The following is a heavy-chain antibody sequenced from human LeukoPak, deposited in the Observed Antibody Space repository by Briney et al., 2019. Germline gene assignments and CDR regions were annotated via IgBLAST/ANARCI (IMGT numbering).Heavy chain of an antibody. CDR3: ARPRTY. CDR2: IKQDGSEK. V-gene: IGHV3-7*02. CDR1: GFTFNNYW. J-gene: IGHJ4*02. Sequence: PGGSLRLSCAASGFTFNNYWMSWVRQAPGKGLEWVANIKQDGSEKYYVDSVKGRFTISRDNAKNSLYLQMNSLRAEDTGVYYCARPRTYWGQGTLVSVSS. D-gene: IGHD3/OR15-3a*01.